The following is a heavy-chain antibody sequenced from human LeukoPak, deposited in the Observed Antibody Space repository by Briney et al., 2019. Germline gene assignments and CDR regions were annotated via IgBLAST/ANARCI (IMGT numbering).Heavy chain of an antibody. D-gene: IGHD3-9*01. CDR1: GGAISSGNYY. Sequence: PSQTLSLICTVSGGAISSGNYYWSWIRQHPGKGLEWIGYIYYSGGTQYNPSLKSRVTISVGTSKNQFSLRLSSVTAADTAVYYCARLDILTAANFDPWGQGTLVTVSS. CDR3: ARLDILTAANFDP. V-gene: IGHV4-31*03. CDR2: IYYSGGT. J-gene: IGHJ5*02.